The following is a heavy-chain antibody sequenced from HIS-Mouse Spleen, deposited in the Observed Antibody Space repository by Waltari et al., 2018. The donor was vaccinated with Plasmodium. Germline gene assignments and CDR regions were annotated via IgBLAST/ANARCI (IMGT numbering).Heavy chain of an antibody. CDR3: ASSWYWYFDL. Sequence: EVQLVESGGGLVQPGGSLRLSCAASGFTFSGYWVSWVRQAPGKGWEWEANIKQDGSEKDDVDWVKGRFTISRDNAKNSLYLQMNSLRAEDTAGYYCASSWYWYFDLWGRGTLVTVSS. CDR1: GFTFSGYW. CDR2: IKQDGSEK. V-gene: IGHV3-7*01. J-gene: IGHJ2*01. D-gene: IGHD6-13*01.